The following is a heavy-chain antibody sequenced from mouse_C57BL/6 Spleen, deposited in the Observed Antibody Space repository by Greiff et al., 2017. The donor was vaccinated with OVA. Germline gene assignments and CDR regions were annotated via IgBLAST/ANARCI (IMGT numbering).Heavy chain of an antibody. CDR3: ARSRGSSYGYFDV. V-gene: IGHV1-50*01. J-gene: IGHJ1*03. D-gene: IGHD1-1*01. CDR2: IDPSDSYT. CDR1: GYTFTSYW. Sequence: QVHVKQPGAELVKPGASVKLSCKASGYTFTSYWMQWVKQRPGQGLEWIGEIDPSDSYTNYNQKFKGKATLTVDTSSSTAYMQLSSLTSEDSAVYYCARSRGSSYGYFDVWGTGTTVTVSS.